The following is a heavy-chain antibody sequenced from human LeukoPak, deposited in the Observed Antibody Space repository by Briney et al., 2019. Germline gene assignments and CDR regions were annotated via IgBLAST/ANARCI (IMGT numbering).Heavy chain of an antibody. D-gene: IGHD1-1*01. Sequence: SETLSLTCTVSGGFISNYYWSWIRQPAGKGLEWIGRIYSSGSASYNPSLQSRVTMSVDTSKKEFSLKLTSMTAADTAVYYCARDLNGNDQGRDSWGQGTLVTVSS. CDR3: ARDLNGNDQGRDS. V-gene: IGHV4-4*07. CDR1: GGFISNYY. J-gene: IGHJ4*02. CDR2: IYSSGSA.